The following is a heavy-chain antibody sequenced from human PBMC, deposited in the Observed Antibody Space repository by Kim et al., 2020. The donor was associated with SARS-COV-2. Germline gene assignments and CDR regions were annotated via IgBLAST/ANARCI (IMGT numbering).Heavy chain of an antibody. J-gene: IGHJ5*02. CDR3: ARDRDGYNLNHNWFDP. Sequence: KCQGRVTITGDESTSTAYMELRSLRSEDTAVYYCARDRDGYNLNHNWFDPWGQGTLVTVSS. V-gene: IGHV1-69*01. D-gene: IGHD5-12*01.